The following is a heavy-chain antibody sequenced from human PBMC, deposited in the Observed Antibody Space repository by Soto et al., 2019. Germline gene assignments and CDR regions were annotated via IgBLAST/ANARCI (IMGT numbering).Heavy chain of an antibody. J-gene: IGHJ6*02. Sequence: GGSLRLSCTASGFTFSTYWMHWVRQAPGKGLVWVSRIKYDGITTNYADSVKGRFTISRDNAKNTVYLQANSLRAEDTAVYHCVRGGLGYYGMDVWGQGTTVTAP. CDR1: GFTFSTYW. CDR3: VRGGLGYYGMDV. V-gene: IGHV3-74*01. D-gene: IGHD6-19*01. CDR2: IKYDGITT.